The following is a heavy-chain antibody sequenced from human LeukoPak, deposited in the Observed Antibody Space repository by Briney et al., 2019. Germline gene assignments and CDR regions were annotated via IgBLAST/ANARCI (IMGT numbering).Heavy chain of an antibody. Sequence: GGSLRLSCAASGFTFSISAMTGVRQGPGEGLEWVSTISDTGGSTYYAESVKGRFTVSRDNSKNTLYLQMNSLRAEDTAVYFFASITAYYYDSSGDHWGQGTLVTVSS. CDR2: ISDTGGST. D-gene: IGHD3-22*01. CDR1: GFTFSISA. CDR3: ASITAYYYDSSGDH. J-gene: IGHJ4*02. V-gene: IGHV3-23*01.